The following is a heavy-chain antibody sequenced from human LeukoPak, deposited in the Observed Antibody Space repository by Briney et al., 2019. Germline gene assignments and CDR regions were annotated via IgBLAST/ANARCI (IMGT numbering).Heavy chain of an antibody. V-gene: IGHV3-7*01. CDR2: IKKDGSEK. D-gene: IGHD2-21*02. CDR3: ARGFQLGDFPV. Sequence: GGSLRLSCAASGFKISTYSMGWLRQTPGKGLEWVAYIKKDGSEKAYANSVKGRLTISRDTAKGSLYLQLNRLSAEDTGVYYRARGFQLGDFPVWGQGTLVTVSS. J-gene: IGHJ4*02. CDR1: GFKISTYS.